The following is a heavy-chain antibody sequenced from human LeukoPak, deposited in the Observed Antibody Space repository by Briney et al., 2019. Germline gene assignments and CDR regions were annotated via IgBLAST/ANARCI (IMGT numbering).Heavy chain of an antibody. V-gene: IGHV1-2*06. CDR1: GYTFTCYD. J-gene: IGHJ4*02. CDR3: ARDLGRGYSIN. Sequence: GASVKVSCKASGYTFTCYDINWVRQAPGQGLEWMGRINPNSGGTNYAQKFQGRVTMTRDTSISTAYMELSRLRSDDTAVYYCARDLGRGYSINWGQGTLVTVSS. D-gene: IGHD5-18*01. CDR2: INPNSGGT.